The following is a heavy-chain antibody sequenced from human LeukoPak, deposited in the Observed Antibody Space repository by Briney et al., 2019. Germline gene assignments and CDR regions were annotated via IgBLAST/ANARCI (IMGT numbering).Heavy chain of an antibody. D-gene: IGHD3-10*01. CDR2: ITASGDRT. Sequence: GGSLRLSCAASGFILSDYVMIWVRQAPGKGLEWVSGITASGDRTYYADSVKGRFTISRDNSKNTLFLEMNNLRADDTAIYYCARISGSGSNYYYYYMDVWGKGTTVTISS. CDR3: ARISGSGSNYYYYYMDV. J-gene: IGHJ6*03. V-gene: IGHV3-23*01. CDR1: GFILSDYV.